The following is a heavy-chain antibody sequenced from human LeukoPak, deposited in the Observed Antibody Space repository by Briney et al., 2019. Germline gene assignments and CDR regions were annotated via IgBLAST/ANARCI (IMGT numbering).Heavy chain of an antibody. Sequence: GGSPRLSCAASGFTFSDYNMRWIRQAPGKGLEWVSSISRSGSTKYYADSVKGRFTISRDNAKNSLFLQMNSLRAEDTAVYYCARVLRYCSGGNCYSGGLGYMDVWGKGTTVTISS. CDR2: ISRSGSTK. CDR3: ARVLRYCSGGNCYSGGLGYMDV. CDR1: GFTFSDYN. J-gene: IGHJ6*03. V-gene: IGHV3-11*01. D-gene: IGHD2-15*01.